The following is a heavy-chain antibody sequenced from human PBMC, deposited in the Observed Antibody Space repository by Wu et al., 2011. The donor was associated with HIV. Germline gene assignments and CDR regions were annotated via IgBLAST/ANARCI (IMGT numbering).Heavy chain of an antibody. CDR2: IIPIFGTT. CDR1: GGTFNSYG. J-gene: IGHJ4*02. Sequence: QVQLVQSGAEVKKPGSSVKVSCKASGGTFNSYGISWVRQAPGQGLEWMGGIIPIFGTTNYAQKFQGRVTITTDESTSTAYMELSSLRSEDTAVYYCARSLGYCSGGTCLMDYWGQGTLVTVSS. CDR3: ARSLGYCSGGTCLMDY. D-gene: IGHD2-15*01. V-gene: IGHV1-69*05.